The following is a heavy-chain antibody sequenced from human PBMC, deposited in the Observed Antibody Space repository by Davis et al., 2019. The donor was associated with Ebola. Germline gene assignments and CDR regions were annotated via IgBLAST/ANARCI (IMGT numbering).Heavy chain of an antibody. CDR2: IIPILGIA. J-gene: IGHJ5*02. Sequence: SATLACKATGGTLSSYHISWLRQAPAQGLVWMGGIIPILGIANYAQKFQGRVTMTEDTSTDTAYMEQSSLRSEDTAVYYCATAIRYCSSTSCFEFDPWGQGTLVTVSS. V-gene: IGHV1-69*10. CDR3: ATAIRYCSSTSCFEFDP. D-gene: IGHD2-2*01. CDR1: GGTLSSYH.